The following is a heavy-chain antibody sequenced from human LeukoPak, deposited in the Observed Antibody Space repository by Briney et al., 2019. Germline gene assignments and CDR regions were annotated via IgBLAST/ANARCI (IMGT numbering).Heavy chain of an antibody. CDR2: IYYSGST. D-gene: IGHD6-19*01. V-gene: IGHV4-31*03. CDR1: GGSIISGGYY. CDR3: AREGVAVAGKGFDYYYGMDV. J-gene: IGHJ6*02. Sequence: PSETLSLTCTVSGGSIISGGYYWSWIRQHPGKGLEWIGYIYYSGSTYYNPSLKSRVTISVDTSKNQFSLKLSSVTAADTAVYYCAREGVAVAGKGFDYYYGMDVWGQGTTVTVSS.